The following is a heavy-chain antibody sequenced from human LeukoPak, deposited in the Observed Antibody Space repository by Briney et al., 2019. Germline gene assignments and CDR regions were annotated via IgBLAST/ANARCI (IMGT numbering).Heavy chain of an antibody. J-gene: IGHJ4*02. CDR2: INAGNGNT. V-gene: IGHV1-3*01. Sequence: GASVKVSCKASGYTFSTYVMHWVRQAPGQRLEWMGWINAGNGNTKFSQKFQGRVTITRYTSASTVYMELSSLRSEDTAVYYCAGPQNGRDNYNPPGYWGQGTLVTVSS. CDR3: AGPQNGRDNYNPPGY. CDR1: GYTFSTYV. D-gene: IGHD5-24*01.